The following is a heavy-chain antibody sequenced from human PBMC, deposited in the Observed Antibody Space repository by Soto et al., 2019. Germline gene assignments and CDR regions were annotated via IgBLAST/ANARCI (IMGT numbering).Heavy chain of an antibody. CDR3: ANVMILRFAEWSTSDDP. CDR1: GFTFSNYA. CDR2: ITVAGDNT. Sequence: GGALRLSCSTSGFTFSNYALSWVRQAQEERLEWVSTITVAGDNTFYADTVKGRFTISRDNSRSTVHLQMNSLRAEDTAIYYCANVMILRFAEWSTSDDPWGQGTQVTVSS. V-gene: IGHV3-23*01. J-gene: IGHJ5*02. D-gene: IGHD3-3*01.